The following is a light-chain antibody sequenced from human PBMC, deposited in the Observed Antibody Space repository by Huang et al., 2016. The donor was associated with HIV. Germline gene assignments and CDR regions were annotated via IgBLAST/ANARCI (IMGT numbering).Light chain of an antibody. J-gene: IGKJ2*01. CDR2: GAS. Sequence: EIVMTQSPVTLSVSPGERATLSCGASQSVSSNLAWYQQKPGQAPRLLSYGASTRATGIPARVSGSGSGTDFTLTISSLQSEDFAVYYCQQYNNWPYTFGQGTKLEIK. V-gene: IGKV3-15*01. CDR3: QQYNNWPYT. CDR1: QSVSSN.